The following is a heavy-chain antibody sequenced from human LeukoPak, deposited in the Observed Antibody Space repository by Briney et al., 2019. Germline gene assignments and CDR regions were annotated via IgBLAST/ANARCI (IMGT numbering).Heavy chain of an antibody. CDR2: IKQDGSEK. CDR1: GFPFSSYW. Sequence: GGSLRLSCAASGFPFSSYWMNWVRQAPGKGLEWVANIKQDGSEKYYVDSVKGRFTTSRDNAKNSLYLQMNSLRAEDTAVYYCARDLVNRGSGSYFDYWGQGALVTVSS. D-gene: IGHD3-10*01. J-gene: IGHJ4*02. CDR3: ARDLVNRGSGSYFDY. V-gene: IGHV3-7*01.